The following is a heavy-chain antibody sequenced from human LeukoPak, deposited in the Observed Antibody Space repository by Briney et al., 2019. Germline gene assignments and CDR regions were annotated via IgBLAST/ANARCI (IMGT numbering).Heavy chain of an antibody. J-gene: IGHJ4*02. CDR3: ARDRLPSHQDDFDY. CDR1: GFTFSSYG. Sequence: QAGGSLRLSCAASGFTFSSYGMHWVRQAPGKGLEWVAFIRYDGSNKYYADSVKGRFTISRDNSKNTLYLQMNSLTPEDTAVYYCARDRLPSHQDDFDYWGQGTLVTVSS. CDR2: IRYDGSNK. V-gene: IGHV3-30*02. D-gene: IGHD3-3*01.